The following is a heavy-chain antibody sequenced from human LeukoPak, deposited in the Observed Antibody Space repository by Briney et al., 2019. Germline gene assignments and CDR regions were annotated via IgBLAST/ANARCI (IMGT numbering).Heavy chain of an antibody. Sequence: PGGSLRLSCAAAGFTFSSYAMSWVRQAPGKGLEWVSVISGSGGSTYYADSVKGRFTISRDSSKNTLFLQMNRLRPEDAAVYYCAKAPVTTCRGAYCYPFDYWGQGTLFPVSS. V-gene: IGHV3-23*01. D-gene: IGHD2-21*01. CDR3: AKAPVTTCRGAYCYPFDY. J-gene: IGHJ4*02. CDR2: ISGSGGST. CDR1: GFTFSSYA.